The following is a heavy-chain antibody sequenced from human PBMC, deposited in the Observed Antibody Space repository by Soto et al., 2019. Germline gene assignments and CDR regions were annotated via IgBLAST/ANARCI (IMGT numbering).Heavy chain of an antibody. Sequence: TLSLTCTVSGGSISSGGYYWSWIRQHPGKGLEWIGYIYYSGSTYYNPSLKSRVTISVDTSKNQFSLKLSSVTAADTAVYYCARQQPSNCSNPRCYPYYFDYWGQGTLVTVSS. D-gene: IGHD2-2*01. J-gene: IGHJ4*02. V-gene: IGHV4-31*03. CDR2: IYYSGST. CDR1: GGSISSGGYY. CDR3: ARQQPSNCSNPRCYPYYFDY.